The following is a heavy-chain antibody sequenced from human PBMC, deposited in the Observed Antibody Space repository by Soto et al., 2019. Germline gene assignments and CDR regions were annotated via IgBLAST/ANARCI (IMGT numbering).Heavy chain of an antibody. CDR1: GGTFSSYA. J-gene: IGHJ3*02. V-gene: IGHV1-69*12. Sequence: QVQLVQSGAEVKKPGSSVKVSCKASGGTFSSYAISCVRQAPGQGLEWMGGIIPIFGTANYAQKFQGRVTITADAATSTAYMGLSSLRSEDTAVYYCARDLAMGLDGFDIWGKGTMVTVSS. D-gene: IGHD3-16*01. CDR3: ARDLAMGLDGFDI. CDR2: IIPIFGTA.